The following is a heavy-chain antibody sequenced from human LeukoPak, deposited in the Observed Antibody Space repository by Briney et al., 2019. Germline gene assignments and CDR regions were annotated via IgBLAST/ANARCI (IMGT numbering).Heavy chain of an antibody. CDR3: ARGHYYVDTAMVNYNWFDP. CDR2: IIPIFGTA. V-gene: IGHV1-69*05. CDR1: GYTFTSYG. Sequence: SVKVSCKTSGYTFTSYGISWVRQAPGQGLEWMGGIIPIFGTANYAQKFQGRVTITTDESTSTAYMELSSLRSEDTAVYYCARGHYYVDTAMVNYNWFDPWGQGTLVTVSS. D-gene: IGHD5-18*01. J-gene: IGHJ5*02.